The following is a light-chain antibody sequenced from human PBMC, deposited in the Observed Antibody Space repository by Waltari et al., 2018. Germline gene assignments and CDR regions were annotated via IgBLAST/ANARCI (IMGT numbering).Light chain of an antibody. CDR3: QQYYGWPQS. CDR2: AAS. CDR1: RSFSNN. Sequence: RVMTQSPATLSVSPGENATLSCSASRSFSNNLAWYQQKPGQAPRLLIYAASTRATGIPARFSGSGSGTEFTLTISSLQSEDFAIYYCQQYYGWPQSFGGGTKVEIK. J-gene: IGKJ4*01. V-gene: IGKV3-15*01.